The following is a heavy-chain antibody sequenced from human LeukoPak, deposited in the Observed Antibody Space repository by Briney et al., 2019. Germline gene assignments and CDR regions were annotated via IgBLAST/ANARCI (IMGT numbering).Heavy chain of an antibody. J-gene: IGHJ4*02. Sequence: GESLKISCKGSGYRFSTYWIAWVRQMLGKGLDWMGIIYPGDSDTRYSPSFQGQVTISANKSTSIAYLQWSGLKASDSAMYYCARRRCTNSCSFDYWGQGTLVTVSS. CDR3: ARRRCTNSCSFDY. CDR1: GYRFSTYW. V-gene: IGHV5-51*01. D-gene: IGHD3-16*02. CDR2: IYPGDSDT.